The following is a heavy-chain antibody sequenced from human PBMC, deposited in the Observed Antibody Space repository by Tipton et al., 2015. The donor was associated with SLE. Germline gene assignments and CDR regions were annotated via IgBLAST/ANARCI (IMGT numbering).Heavy chain of an antibody. Sequence: TLSLTCSVSGGTIDSGGYYWSWLRQHPGRGLEWIGYIYYTGNTYYNPSLKSRVTMSADTSKNQFSLILSSVTAADTAVYYCARYSRSSVDYFDSWGQGTLVTVSS. D-gene: IGHD6-6*01. V-gene: IGHV4-31*03. J-gene: IGHJ4*02. CDR2: IYYTGNT. CDR1: GGTIDSGGYY. CDR3: ARYSRSSVDYFDS.